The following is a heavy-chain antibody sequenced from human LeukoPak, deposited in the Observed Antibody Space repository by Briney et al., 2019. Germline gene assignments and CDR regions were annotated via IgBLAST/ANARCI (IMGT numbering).Heavy chain of an antibody. J-gene: IGHJ4*02. V-gene: IGHV4-61*02. CDR3: ARVTSGGYLDS. Sequence: SQTLSLTCTVSGGSISSGSYYWSWIRQPAGKGLEWIGRIYTSGSTNYNPSLKSRVSISVDTSKNQFSLKLNSVAAADTAVYYCARVTSGGYLDSWGQGTLVTVSS. CDR1: GGSISSGSYY. CDR2: IYTSGST. D-gene: IGHD3-22*01.